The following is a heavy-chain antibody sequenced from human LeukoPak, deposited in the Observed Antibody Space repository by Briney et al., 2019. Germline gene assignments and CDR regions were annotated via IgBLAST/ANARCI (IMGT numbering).Heavy chain of an antibody. CDR2: IYHRGTT. CDR3: ASCLFDYYYFDQ. J-gene: IGHJ4*02. V-gene: IGHV4-4*02. Sequence: SETLSLTCAVSGDSITSHNWWSWVRQSPGKGLEWIGEIYHRGTTNYSPSLKSRVTISVDKFKNQLSLRLTSVTAADTAVYFCASCLFDYYYFDQWGQETLVTVSS. D-gene: IGHD3-10*01. CDR1: GDSITSHNW.